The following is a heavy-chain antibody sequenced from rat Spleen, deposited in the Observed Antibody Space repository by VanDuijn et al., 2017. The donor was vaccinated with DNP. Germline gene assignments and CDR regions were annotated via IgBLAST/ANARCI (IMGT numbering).Heavy chain of an antibody. D-gene: IGHD1-6*01. J-gene: IGHJ2*01. V-gene: IGHV3-1*01. CDR2: ISYSGST. Sequence: EVQLQESGPGLVKPSQSLSLPCSVTGYSITSNYWGWIRKFPGNKMEWIGHISYSGSTSYNPSLKSRISITRDTSKNQFFLQLNSVTTEDTATYYCARGEYTTDSYDYWGQGVMVTVSS. CDR3: ARGEYTTDSYDY. CDR1: GYSITSNY.